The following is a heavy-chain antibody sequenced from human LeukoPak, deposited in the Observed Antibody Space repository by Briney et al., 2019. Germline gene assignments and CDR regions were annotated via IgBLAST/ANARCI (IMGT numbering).Heavy chain of an antibody. J-gene: IGHJ4*02. V-gene: IGHV3-33*01. D-gene: IGHD3-22*01. Sequence: GGSLRLSCAASGFTFSRYGMHWVRQAPGKGLEWVAVIWYDGSNKYYADSVKGRFTISRDNSKNTLYLQMNSLRAEDTAVYYCARDPDYYDSSGYFDYWGQGTLVTVSS. CDR3: ARDPDYYDSSGYFDY. CDR2: IWYDGSNK. CDR1: GFTFSRYG.